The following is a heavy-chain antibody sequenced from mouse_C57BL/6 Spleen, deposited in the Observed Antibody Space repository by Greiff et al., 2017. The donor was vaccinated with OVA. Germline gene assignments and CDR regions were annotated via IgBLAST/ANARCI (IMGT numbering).Heavy chain of an antibody. CDR2: IYPRSGNT. V-gene: IGHV1-81*01. CDR3: ARRHYGSSYEDY. Sequence: QVQLQQSGAELARPGASVKLSCKASGYTFTSYGISWVKQRTGQGLEWFGEIYPRSGNTYYNEKFKGKATLTADKSSSTAYMELRSLTSEDSAVYFCARRHYGSSYEDYWGQGTTLTVSS. D-gene: IGHD1-1*01. J-gene: IGHJ2*01. CDR1: GYTFTSYG.